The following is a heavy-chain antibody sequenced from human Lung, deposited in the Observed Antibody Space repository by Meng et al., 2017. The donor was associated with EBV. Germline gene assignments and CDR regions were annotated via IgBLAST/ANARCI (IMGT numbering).Heavy chain of an antibody. Sequence: QLQARGAGLVNPSQTLSLPCTVAGGSISSGGFYWSWIRQHPGKGLEWIGYIYYSGSTYYNPSLRSRVAISIDTSKNQFSLKLTSVTAADTAVYFCARTNYGDYNWFDPWGQGTLVTVSS. CDR1: GGSISSGGFY. CDR3: ARTNYGDYNWFDP. CDR2: IYYSGST. J-gene: IGHJ5*02. V-gene: IGHV4-31*03. D-gene: IGHD4-17*01.